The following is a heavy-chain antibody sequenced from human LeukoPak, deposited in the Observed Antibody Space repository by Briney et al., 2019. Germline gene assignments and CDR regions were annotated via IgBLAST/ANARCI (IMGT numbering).Heavy chain of an antibody. CDR2: INWNGGST. D-gene: IGHD6-13*01. CDR3: ARDRLWAAAALDY. V-gene: IGHV3-20*04. CDR1: GFTFDDYG. Sequence: GGSLRLSCAASGFTFDDYGMSWVRQAPGKGLEWVSGINWNGGSTGYADSVKGRFTISRDNTKNSLYLQMNSLRAEDTAVYYCARDRLWAAAALDYWGQGTLVTVSS. J-gene: IGHJ4*02.